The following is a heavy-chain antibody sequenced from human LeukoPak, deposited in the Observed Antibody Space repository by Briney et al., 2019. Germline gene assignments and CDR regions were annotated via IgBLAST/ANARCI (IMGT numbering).Heavy chain of an antibody. D-gene: IGHD3-22*01. CDR3: ARSKYYYDSSPPDY. Sequence: SQTLSLTCTVSGGSIGSGSYYWSWIRQPAGKGLEWIGRIYTSGSTNYNPSLKSRVTISVDTSKNQFSLKLSSVTAADTAVYYCARSKYYYDSSPPDYWGQGTLVTVSS. J-gene: IGHJ4*02. CDR1: GGSIGSGSYY. V-gene: IGHV4-61*02. CDR2: IYTSGST.